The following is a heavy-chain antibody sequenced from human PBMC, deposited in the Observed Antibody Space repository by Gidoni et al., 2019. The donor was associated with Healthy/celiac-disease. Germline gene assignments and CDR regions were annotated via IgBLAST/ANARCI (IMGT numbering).Heavy chain of an antibody. CDR2: ISYDGSNK. CDR1: GFPLSSSG. CDR3: AKDLGVVVAASDAFDI. J-gene: IGHJ3*02. Sequence: QVQLVESGGGVVQPGRSLRFSCAASGFPLSSSGMHWVRQAPGKGLEWVAVISYDGSNKYYADSVKGRFTISRDNSKNTLYLQMNSLRAEDTAVYYCAKDLGVVVAASDAFDIWGQGTMVTVSS. D-gene: IGHD2-15*01. V-gene: IGHV3-30*18.